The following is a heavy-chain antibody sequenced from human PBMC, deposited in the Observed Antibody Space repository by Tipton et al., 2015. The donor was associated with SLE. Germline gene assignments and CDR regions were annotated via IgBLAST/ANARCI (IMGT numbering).Heavy chain of an antibody. CDR2: IKQDGSEK. D-gene: IGHD6-13*01. CDR3: ARVYSSNWYDYYYMDV. CDR1: GFILSDYW. Sequence: SLRLSCAASGFILSDYWMTWVRQAPGKGLEWVANIKQDGSEKYYGDSVKGRFTISRDNAKNSVFLQMNSLRAEDTAVYYCARVYSSNWYDYYYMDVWGKGTTVTVSS. J-gene: IGHJ6*03. V-gene: IGHV3-7*01.